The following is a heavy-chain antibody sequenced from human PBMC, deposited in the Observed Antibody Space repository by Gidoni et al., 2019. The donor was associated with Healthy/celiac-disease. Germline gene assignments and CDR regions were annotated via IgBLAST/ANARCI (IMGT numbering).Heavy chain of an antibody. J-gene: IGHJ4*02. D-gene: IGHD3-16*01. CDR2: ISWNSGSI. Sequence: EVQLVESGGGLVQPGRSLRLSCAASGFPFDDYAMHWVRQAPGKGLEGVAGISWNSGSIGYADSVKGRFTISRDNAKNSLYLQMNSLRAEDTALYYCAKDGGSGGLAPEYFDYWGQGTLVTVSS. CDR1: GFPFDDYA. V-gene: IGHV3-9*01. CDR3: AKDGGSGGLAPEYFDY.